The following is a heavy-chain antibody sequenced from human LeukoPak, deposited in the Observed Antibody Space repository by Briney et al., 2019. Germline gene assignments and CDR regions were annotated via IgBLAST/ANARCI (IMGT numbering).Heavy chain of an antibody. Sequence: PSETLSLTCTVSGGSISSYYWGWIRQPPGKGLEWIGSIYYSGSTYYNPSLKSRVTISVDTSKNQFSLKLSSVTAADTAVYYCARHHAGLYCSSTSCLNWFDPWGQGTLVTVSS. CDR1: GGSISSYY. V-gene: IGHV4-39*01. J-gene: IGHJ5*02. CDR3: ARHHAGLYCSSTSCLNWFDP. CDR2: IYYSGST. D-gene: IGHD2-2*01.